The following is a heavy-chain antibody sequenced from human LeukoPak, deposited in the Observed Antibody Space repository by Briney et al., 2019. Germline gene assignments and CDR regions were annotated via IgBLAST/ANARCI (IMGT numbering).Heavy chain of an antibody. CDR1: GYSFTTYW. D-gene: IGHD6-19*01. CDR3: ARGTSGWQDFFDR. V-gene: IGHV5-10-1*01. J-gene: IGHJ4*02. Sequence: GESLKISCKGSGYSFTTYWISWVRQMPGKGLEWMGRIDPSDSYTNYSPSFQGHVTISADKSISTAYLQWSSLKASDTAMYCCARGTSGWQDFFDRWGQGTLVTVSS. CDR2: IDPSDSYT.